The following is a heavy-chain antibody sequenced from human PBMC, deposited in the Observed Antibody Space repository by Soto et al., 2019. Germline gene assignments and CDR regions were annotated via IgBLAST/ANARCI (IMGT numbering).Heavy chain of an antibody. Sequence: ASVKVSCKASGYTFTSYAMHWVRQAPGQRLEWMGWINAGNGNTKYSQKFQGRVTITADESTSTAYMELSSLRSDDTAVYYCAREDRDRETELVPAAIDGMDVWGQGTTVTVSS. J-gene: IGHJ6*02. CDR3: AREDRDRETELVPAAIDGMDV. CDR1: GYTFTSYA. D-gene: IGHD2-2*01. V-gene: IGHV1-3*01. CDR2: INAGNGNT.